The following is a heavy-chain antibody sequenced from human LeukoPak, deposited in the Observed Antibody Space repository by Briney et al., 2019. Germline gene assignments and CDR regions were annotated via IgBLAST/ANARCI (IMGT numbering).Heavy chain of an antibody. D-gene: IGHD3-3*01. CDR2: IYTSGST. Sequence: PAETLSLTCTVTGGSISSYYWSWIRQPAGKGLEWIGRIYTSGSTNYNRSLKSRVTMSVDTSKNQFSLKLRSVTAADSAVYYCARVLRITIFGVVSSYFDYWGQGTLVTVSS. CDR3: ARVLRITIFGVVSSYFDY. CDR1: GGSISSYY. J-gene: IGHJ4*02. V-gene: IGHV4-4*07.